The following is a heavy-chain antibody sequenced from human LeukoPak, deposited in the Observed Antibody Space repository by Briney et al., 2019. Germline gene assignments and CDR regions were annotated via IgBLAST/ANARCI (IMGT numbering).Heavy chain of an antibody. CDR1: GGSISSSSYY. CDR3: ARCRYCSSTSCYYYYYYYMDV. J-gene: IGHJ6*03. V-gene: IGHV4-39*07. D-gene: IGHD2-2*01. Sequence: SETLSLTCTVSGGSISSSSYYWGWIRQPPGKGLEWIGEINHSGSTNYNPSLKSRVTISVDTSKNQFSLKLSSVTAADTAVYYCARCRYCSSTSCYYYYYYYMDVWGKGTTVTVS. CDR2: INHSGST.